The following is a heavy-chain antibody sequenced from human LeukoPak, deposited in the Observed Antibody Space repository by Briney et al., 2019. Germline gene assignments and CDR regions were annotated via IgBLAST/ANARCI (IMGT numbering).Heavy chain of an antibody. CDR1: GFTFSSYG. CDR2: IRYDGSNK. D-gene: IGHD1-26*01. V-gene: IGHV3-30*02. Sequence: GGSLRLSCAASGFTFSSYGMHWVGQAQGKGLEWVAFIRYDGSNKYYADSVKGRFTISRDNSKNTLYLQMNSLRAEDTAVYYCAKETPYSGSYFDYWGQGTLVTVSS. CDR3: AKETPYSGSYFDY. J-gene: IGHJ4*02.